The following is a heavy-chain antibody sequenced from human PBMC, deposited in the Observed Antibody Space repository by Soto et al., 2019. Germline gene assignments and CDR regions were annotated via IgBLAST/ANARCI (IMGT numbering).Heavy chain of an antibody. CDR3: AILPVLLQNPPDYGMDV. CDR1: GYTFTGYY. D-gene: IGHD3-10*01. J-gene: IGHJ6*02. CDR2: INPNSGGT. Sequence: ASVKVSCKASGYTFTGYYMHWVRQAPGQGLEWMGWINPNSGGTNYAQKFQGWVTMTRDTSISTAYMGLSRLRSDDTAVYYCAILPVLLQNPPDYGMDVWGQGTTVTVSS. V-gene: IGHV1-2*04.